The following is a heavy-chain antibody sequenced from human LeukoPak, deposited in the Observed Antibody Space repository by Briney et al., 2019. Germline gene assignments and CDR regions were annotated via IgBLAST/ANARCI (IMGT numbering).Heavy chain of an antibody. Sequence: GGTLRLSCAASGFTFSSYGMSWVRQAPGKGLEWVSAISGSGGSTYYAASVKGRFTISRDNAKNSLYLQVNSLTAEDTAVYYCARAGVDTSGYYYQGFDYWGQGTLVTVSS. CDR2: ISGSGGST. CDR3: ARAGVDTSGYYYQGFDY. J-gene: IGHJ4*02. CDR1: GFTFSSYG. D-gene: IGHD3-3*01. V-gene: IGHV3-23*01.